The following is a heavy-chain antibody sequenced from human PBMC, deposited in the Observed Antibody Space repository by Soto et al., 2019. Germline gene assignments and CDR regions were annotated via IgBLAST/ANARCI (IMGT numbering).Heavy chain of an antibody. Sequence: ASVKVSCKASGFTFTNSAVQWVRQARGQRLEWIGWIVVGSGNTNYAQKFQERVTITRDMSTSTAYMELNSLRAEDTAVYYCARDPSIVVVTAKTYYYYGMVVWGQGTTVTVSS. CDR1: GFTFTNSA. CDR2: IVVGSGNT. J-gene: IGHJ6*02. CDR3: ARDPSIVVVTAKTYYYYGMVV. V-gene: IGHV1-58*01. D-gene: IGHD2-21*02.